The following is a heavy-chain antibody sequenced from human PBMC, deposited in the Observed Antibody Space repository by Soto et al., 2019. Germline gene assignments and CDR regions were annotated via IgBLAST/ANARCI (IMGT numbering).Heavy chain of an antibody. CDR3: AHAGYYDLLTFAH. V-gene: IGHV2-5*02. CDR2: IYWDDDK. CDR1: GFSLSTYHMG. Sequence: QITLKESGPTLVKPAQTLTLTCDFSGFSLSTYHMGVAWILQPPGKALEWLALIYWDDDKRYSPSLKDRLAISKDTSSNQVVLTITNIDPGDSATYFCAHAGYYDLLTFAHWGNGNLVTVSS. J-gene: IGHJ1*01. D-gene: IGHD1-26*01.